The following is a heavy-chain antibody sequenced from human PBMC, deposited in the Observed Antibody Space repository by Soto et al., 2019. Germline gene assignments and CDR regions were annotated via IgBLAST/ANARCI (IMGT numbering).Heavy chain of an antibody. V-gene: IGHV1-2*02. CDR2: INPISGGT. J-gene: IGHJ4*02. CDR3: ARNYYDSSDRDYLDY. CDR1: GYTFNGYY. D-gene: IGHD3-22*01. Sequence: SVKVSCKASGYTFNGYYIHWVRQAPGQGLEWMGWINPISGGTNYAQKFQGRVTMTRDPSIATVYMDLTRLKSDDTAVYYCARNYYDSSDRDYLDYWGQGNMVTV.